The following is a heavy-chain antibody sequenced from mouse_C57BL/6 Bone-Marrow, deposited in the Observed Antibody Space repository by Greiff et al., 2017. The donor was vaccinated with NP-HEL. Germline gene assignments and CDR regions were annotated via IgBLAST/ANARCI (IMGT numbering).Heavy chain of an antibody. CDR2: IDPSDSYT. D-gene: IGHD2-2*01. Sequence: QVQLQQPGAELVRPGTSVKLSCKASGYTFTSYWMHWVKQRPGQGLEWIGVIDPSDSYTNYNQKFKGKATLSVDTSSSTAYMQLSSLTSEDSAVYYCARKGYGYLYAMDYWGQGTSVTVSS. CDR3: ARKGYGYLYAMDY. CDR1: GYTFTSYW. V-gene: IGHV1-59*01. J-gene: IGHJ4*01.